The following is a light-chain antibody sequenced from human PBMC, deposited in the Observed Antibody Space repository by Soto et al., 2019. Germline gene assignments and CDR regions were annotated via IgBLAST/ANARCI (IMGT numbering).Light chain of an antibody. V-gene: IGKV3-20*01. Sequence: EIVLMHSRGTLSLSPGERATLSCRASQSVSNNYLAWYQQKPGHAPSLLIYGASNRATGIPDRFSGSGSGTDFTLTISRLEPEDFAVYYCQQYGSSGTFGQGTKVDIK. CDR1: QSVSNNY. J-gene: IGKJ1*01. CDR2: GAS. CDR3: QQYGSSGT.